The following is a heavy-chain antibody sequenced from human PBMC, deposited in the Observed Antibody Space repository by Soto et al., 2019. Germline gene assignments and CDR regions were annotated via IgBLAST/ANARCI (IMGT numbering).Heavy chain of an antibody. CDR3: ANLDRAARHFDY. D-gene: IGHD6-6*01. V-gene: IGHV3-23*01. J-gene: IGHJ4*02. CDR1: GFTFSSYA. Sequence: GGSLRLSCAASGFTFSSYAMSWVRQAPGKGLEWVSAISGSGGSTYYADSVKGRFTISRDNSKNTLYLQMNSLRAEDTAVYYCANLDRAARHFDYWGQGTLVTVSS. CDR2: ISGSGGST.